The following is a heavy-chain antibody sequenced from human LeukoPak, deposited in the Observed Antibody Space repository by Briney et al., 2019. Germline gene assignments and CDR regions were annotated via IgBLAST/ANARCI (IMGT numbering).Heavy chain of an antibody. J-gene: IGHJ4*02. CDR2: ISSSSSYI. D-gene: IGHD2-15*01. CDR1: GFTFSSYS. Sequence: GGSLRLSCAVSGFTFSSYSMNWVRQAPGKGLEWVSSISSSSSYIYYADSVKGRFTISRDNAKNSLYLQMNSLRAEDTAVYYCARGYCSGGRCYWIDYWGQGTLVTVSS. V-gene: IGHV3-21*01. CDR3: ARGYCSGGRCYWIDY.